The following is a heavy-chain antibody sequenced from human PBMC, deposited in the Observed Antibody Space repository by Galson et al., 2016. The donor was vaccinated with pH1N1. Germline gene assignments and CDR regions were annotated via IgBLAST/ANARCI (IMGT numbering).Heavy chain of an antibody. CDR1: NGSISSDDYY. Sequence: TLSLTCTVSNGSISSDDYYRTWIRQPPGKGLEWMGYIYYSGTTYCNPALKSRFTISIDTSKNQLSLKVNSVTAADTAIYFCARVGNTKVRGAIDYWGQGTLVTVSS. CDR2: IYYSGTT. D-gene: IGHD3-10*01. CDR3: ARVGNTKVRGAIDY. V-gene: IGHV4-30-4*08. J-gene: IGHJ4*02.